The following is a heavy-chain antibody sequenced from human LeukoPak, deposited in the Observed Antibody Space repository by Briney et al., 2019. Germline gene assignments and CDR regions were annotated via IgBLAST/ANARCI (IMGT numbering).Heavy chain of an antibody. CDR2: IYYSGST. J-gene: IGHJ4*02. V-gene: IGHV4-39*01. Sequence: PSETLSLTCTVSGGSISSSSYYWGWIRQPPGKGLEWIGSIYYSGSTYYNPSLKSRATISVDTSKNQFSLKLSSVTAADTAVYYCARHAEVVPASIPLLDFDYWGQGTLVTVSS. D-gene: IGHD2-2*01. CDR3: ARHAEVVPASIPLLDFDY. CDR1: GGSISSSSYY.